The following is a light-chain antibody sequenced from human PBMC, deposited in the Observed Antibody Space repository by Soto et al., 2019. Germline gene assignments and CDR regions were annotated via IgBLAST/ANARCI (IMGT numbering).Light chain of an antibody. Sequence: ETVMTPSPATLSVSPGGRATLSCRASQSVDSTLAWYQQRRGQPPRLLIHGASTRAPGFPARFSGSGSGTDFTLTISSLQSEDFAVYYCQQYNNWPWTFGQGTKVDIK. V-gene: IGKV3-15*01. CDR1: QSVDST. CDR3: QQYNNWPWT. CDR2: GAS. J-gene: IGKJ1*01.